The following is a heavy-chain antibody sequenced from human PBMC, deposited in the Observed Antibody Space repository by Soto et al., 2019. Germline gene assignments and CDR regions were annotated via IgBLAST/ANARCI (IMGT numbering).Heavy chain of an antibody. CDR1: GGSISSSSYY. CDR3: ARRGGSSGLPFDY. CDR2: IYYGGST. Sequence: PSETLSLTCTVSGGSISSSSYYWGWIRQPPGKGLEWVGSIYYGGSTYYNPSLKSRVTISVDTSKNQFSLKLSSVTAADTAVYYCARRGGSSGLPFDYWGQGTLVTVSS. J-gene: IGHJ4*02. D-gene: IGHD6-19*01. V-gene: IGHV4-39*01.